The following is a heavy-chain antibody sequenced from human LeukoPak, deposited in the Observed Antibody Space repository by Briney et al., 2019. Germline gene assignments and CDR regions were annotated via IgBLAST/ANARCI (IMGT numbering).Heavy chain of an antibody. CDR3: ARDKYGDYVTAPNNWFDP. D-gene: IGHD4-17*01. Sequence: GGSLRLSCAASGFTFSDYYMSWIRQAPGKGLEFLSYISSSGSAIYYAESVKGRFTISRDNAESSLYLQMNSLRTDDTAMYYCARDKYGDYVTAPNNWFDPWGQGTLVTVSS. V-gene: IGHV3-11*01. J-gene: IGHJ5*02. CDR1: GFTFSDYY. CDR2: ISSSGSAI.